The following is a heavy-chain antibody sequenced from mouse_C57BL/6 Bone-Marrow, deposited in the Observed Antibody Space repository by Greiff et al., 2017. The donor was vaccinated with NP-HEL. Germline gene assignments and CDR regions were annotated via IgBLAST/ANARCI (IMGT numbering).Heavy chain of an antibody. CDR2: IHPNSGST. J-gene: IGHJ2*01. D-gene: IGHD2-3*01. Sequence: VKLQQPGAELVKPGASVKLSCKASGYTFTSYWMHWVKQRPGQGLEWIGMIHPNSGSTNYNEKFKSKATLTVDKSSSTAYMQLSSLTSEDSAVYYCARDEGWLPFDYWGQGTTLTVSS. CDR3: ARDEGWLPFDY. CDR1: GYTFTSYW. V-gene: IGHV1-64*01.